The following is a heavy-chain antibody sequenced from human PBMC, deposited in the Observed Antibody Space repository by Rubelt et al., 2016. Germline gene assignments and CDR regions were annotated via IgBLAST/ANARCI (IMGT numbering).Heavy chain of an antibody. CDR1: GFTFSNYG. CDR3: ARGWLENSFDY. D-gene: IGHD3-22*01. Sequence: GFTFSNYGIHWVRQSPVKGLEWVAVIWYDGSNKYYADSVKGRFTISRDNSKSTVYLQMNSLRAEDTAVYYCARGWLENSFDYWGQGTLVTVSS. V-gene: IGHV3-33*01. CDR2: IWYDGSNK. J-gene: IGHJ4*02.